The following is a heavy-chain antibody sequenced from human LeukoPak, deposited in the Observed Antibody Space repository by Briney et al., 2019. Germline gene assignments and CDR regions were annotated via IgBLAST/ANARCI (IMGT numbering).Heavy chain of an antibody. CDR3: ARGGYDILTGYSPFDY. J-gene: IGHJ4*02. Sequence: NPSETLSLTCTVSGGSISSSSYYWGWIRQPPGKGLEWIGSMYYSGSTYYNPSLKSRITISVDTSKNQFSLKLSSVTAADTAVYYCARGGYDILTGYSPFDYWGQGTLVTVSS. V-gene: IGHV4-39*01. CDR2: MYYSGST. D-gene: IGHD3-9*01. CDR1: GGSISSSSYY.